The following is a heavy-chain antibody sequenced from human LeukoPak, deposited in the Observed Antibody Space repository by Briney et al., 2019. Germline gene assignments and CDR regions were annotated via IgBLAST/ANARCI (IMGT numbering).Heavy chain of an antibody. CDR3: ARPRSLMSRDAFDI. CDR1: GYTFTSYD. Sequence: ASVKVSCKASGYTFTSYDINWVRQAPGQGLKWMGWISGYNGNTNYAQKLQGRVTITTDTSTSTVYLELRSLRSDDTAVYYCARPRSLMSRDAFDIWGQGTMVTVSS. CDR2: ISGYNGNT. V-gene: IGHV1-18*01. D-gene: IGHD3-16*01. J-gene: IGHJ3*02.